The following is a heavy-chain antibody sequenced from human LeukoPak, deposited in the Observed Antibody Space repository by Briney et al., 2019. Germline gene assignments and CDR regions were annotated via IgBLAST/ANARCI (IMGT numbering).Heavy chain of an antibody. CDR3: ARVGYDYGDYFGPYYFDY. CDR2: ISGSSDYT. CDR1: GFTFSSYG. J-gene: IGHJ4*02. Sequence: PGGSLRLSCAASGFTFSSYGMSWVRQAPGKGLEWVSAISGSSDYTSYADSVKGRFTISRDNSKNTLYLQMNSLRAEDTAVYYCARVGYDYGDYFGPYYFDYWGQGTLVTVSS. D-gene: IGHD4-17*01. V-gene: IGHV3-23*01.